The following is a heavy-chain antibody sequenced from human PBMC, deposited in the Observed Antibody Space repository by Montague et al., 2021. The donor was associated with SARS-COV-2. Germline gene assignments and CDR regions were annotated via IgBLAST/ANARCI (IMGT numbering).Heavy chain of an antibody. V-gene: IGHV4-34*01. CDR3: ARGLPVTTLFYYFGMDV. D-gene: IGHD4-11*01. CDR1: GGSFSGNY. CDR2: INHYGST. Sequence: SETLSLTCAVYGGSFSGNYWSWIRQPPGKRLEWIGEINHYGSTNYNPSLKSRVTMSVDTSKNQFSLKLSSVTAADTAVYYCARGLPVTTLFYYFGMDVWGQGTTVTVSS. J-gene: IGHJ6*02.